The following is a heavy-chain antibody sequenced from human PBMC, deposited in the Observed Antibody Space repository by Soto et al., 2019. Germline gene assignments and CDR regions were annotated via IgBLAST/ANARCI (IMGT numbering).Heavy chain of an antibody. J-gene: IGHJ4*02. Sequence: EVRLVESGGGLVKPGGSLRLSCAASGFTFTNAWMSWVRQAPGKGLEWVGRIKSKTDGGTTDYAAPVKGRXTIXXDDSXXXXXXXXXXXXXXXXXVYYCTTVITMVRGVVXGHWGQGTLVTVSS. CDR1: GFTFTNAW. CDR3: TTVITMVRGVVXGH. CDR2: IKSKTDGGTT. V-gene: IGHV3-15*01. D-gene: IGHD3-10*01.